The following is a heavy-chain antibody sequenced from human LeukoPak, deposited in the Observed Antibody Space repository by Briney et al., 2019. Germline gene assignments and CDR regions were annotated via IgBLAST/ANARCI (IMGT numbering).Heavy chain of an antibody. D-gene: IGHD3-10*01. V-gene: IGHV4-59*01. CDR1: GGCISSYY. J-gene: IGHJ4*02. CDR2: IYYSGST. CDR3: VRGLHYHGSGSYYNFDY. Sequence: SETLSLTCTVPGGCISSYYWSWIRKPPGKGLEGIGYIYYSGSTNYNPSPNSRGPISEATSQNQFSPYLGSASAADTAAYYSVRGLHYHGSGSYYNFDYWGQGTLVTVSS.